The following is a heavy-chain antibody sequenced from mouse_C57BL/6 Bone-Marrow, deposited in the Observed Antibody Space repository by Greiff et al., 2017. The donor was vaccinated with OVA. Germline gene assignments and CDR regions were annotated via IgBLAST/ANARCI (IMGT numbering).Heavy chain of an antibody. CDR1: GYAFTNYL. V-gene: IGHV1-54*01. Sequence: VQLQQSGAELVRPGPSVKVSCKASGYAFTNYLIEWVKQRPGQGLEWIGVINPGSGGTNYNEKFKGKATLTADKSSSTAYMQLSSLTSEDSAVYFCARRGRYYAMDYWGQGTSVTVSS. J-gene: IGHJ4*01. CDR3: ARRGRYYAMDY. CDR2: INPGSGGT.